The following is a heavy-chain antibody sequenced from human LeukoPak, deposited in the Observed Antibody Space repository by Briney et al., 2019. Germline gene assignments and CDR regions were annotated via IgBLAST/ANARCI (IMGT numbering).Heavy chain of an antibody. CDR3: AITYFYDSRGYYSFQH. CDR1: GFTFRNYV. CDR2: TSSDLNVK. D-gene: IGHD3-22*01. V-gene: IGHV3-30-3*01. Sequence: PGGSLRLSCAASGFTFRNYVIHWVRQAPGKGLEWVAVTSSDLNVKLYADSVKGRFTISRDNSRSTLYLQMNSLRAEDTAVYFCAITYFYDSRGYYSFQHWGQGTLVTVSS. J-gene: IGHJ1*01.